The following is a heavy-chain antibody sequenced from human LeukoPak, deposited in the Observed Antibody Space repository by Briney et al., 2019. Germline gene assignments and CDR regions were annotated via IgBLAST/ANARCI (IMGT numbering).Heavy chain of an antibody. V-gene: IGHV1-8*02. D-gene: IGHD2-15*01. CDR3: ARGLVVATY. CDR1: GGTFSSYA. Sequence: ASVKVSCKASGGTFSSYAINWVRQATGQGLEWMGWMNPNSGNTGYAQKFQGRVTMTRNTSISTAYMELSSLRSEDTAVYYCARGLVVATYWGQGTLVTVSS. J-gene: IGHJ4*02. CDR2: MNPNSGNT.